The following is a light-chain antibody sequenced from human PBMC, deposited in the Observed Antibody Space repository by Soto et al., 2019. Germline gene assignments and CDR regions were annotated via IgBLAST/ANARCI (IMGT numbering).Light chain of an antibody. CDR1: QSVSSN. CDR3: QQYNNWPPLT. J-gene: IGKJ4*01. Sequence: EIVMTQSPATLSVSPGGRATLSCRASQSVSSNLAWYQQKPGQAPMLLIYGASTRATGIPARFSGSGSGTEFNLTISSLQSEDFAIYYCQQYNNWPPLTFGGGTKVDIK. V-gene: IGKV3-15*01. CDR2: GAS.